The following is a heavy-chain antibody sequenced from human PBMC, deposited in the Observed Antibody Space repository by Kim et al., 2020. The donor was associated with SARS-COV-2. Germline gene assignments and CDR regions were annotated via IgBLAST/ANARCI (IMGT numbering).Heavy chain of an antibody. CDR3: TTGGVIFY. D-gene: IGHD3-16*02. Sequence: GGTTDYAAPVKGRFTISRDDSKNTLYLQMNSLKTEDTAVYYCTTGGVIFYWGQGTLVTVSS. J-gene: IGHJ4*02. V-gene: IGHV3-15*01. CDR2: GGTT.